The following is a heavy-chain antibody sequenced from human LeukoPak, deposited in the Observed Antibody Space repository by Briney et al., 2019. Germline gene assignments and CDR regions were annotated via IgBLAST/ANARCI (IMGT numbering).Heavy chain of an antibody. J-gene: IGHJ4*02. CDR1: DGSITSHY. CDR3: ARTPGNTLDY. Sequence: SETLSLTCSVSDGSITSHYWSWIWQPPGRGQEWIGYAYHSGSTNYNPSLKSRVTISVDTSKNQFSLKLNSMTAADTAVYYCARTPGNTLDYWGQGTLVTVSS. CDR2: AYHSGST. V-gene: IGHV4-59*11. D-gene: IGHD1-14*01.